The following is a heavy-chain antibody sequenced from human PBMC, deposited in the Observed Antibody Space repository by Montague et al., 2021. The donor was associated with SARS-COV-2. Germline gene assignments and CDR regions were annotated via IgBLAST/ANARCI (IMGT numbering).Heavy chain of an antibody. CDR3: ARGRQHFNMIVVVMSGGEYYFDY. V-gene: IGHV4-34*01. Sequence: SETLSLTCAVYGGSFSDYYWSWIRQPPGKGLEWIGEINHRGTSKYNPPLKSRVSISLDTSKNQFSLYLSSVTAADTAVYYCARGRQHFNMIVVVMSGGEYYFDYWGQGTLFTVSS. D-gene: IGHD3-22*01. J-gene: IGHJ4*02. CDR1: GGSFSDYY. CDR2: INHRGTS.